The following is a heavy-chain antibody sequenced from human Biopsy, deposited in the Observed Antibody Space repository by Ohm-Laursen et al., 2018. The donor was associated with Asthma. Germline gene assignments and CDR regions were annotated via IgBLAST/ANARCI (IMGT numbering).Heavy chain of an antibody. D-gene: IGHD3-9*01. V-gene: IGHV1-3*01. CDR1: GYNFISFA. CDR3: ARTYYDSLTGQVKDVFGV. CDR2: VNAGNGDT. J-gene: IGHJ3*01. Sequence: SVKVSCKVSGYNFISFAIHWVRQAPGQRLEWMGWVNAGNGDTKYSQKFQGRVTITRDTSASTAYMELRSLRSEDTATYYCARTYYDSLTGQVKDVFGVWGQGTMVTVSS.